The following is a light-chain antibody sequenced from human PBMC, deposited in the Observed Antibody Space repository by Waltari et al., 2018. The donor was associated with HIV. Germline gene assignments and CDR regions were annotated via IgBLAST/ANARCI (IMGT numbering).Light chain of an antibody. CDR3: SSYTSADSLL. CDR2: RVN. Sequence: QSALTQPASVSGSPGQSITIPCPGGTTYLGLSNLVSWYRQHPGQAPQLVISRVNSRPSGVSDRFSGSKSGNTASLTISSLQAEDEGDYYCSSYTSADSLLFGGGTKLTVL. CDR1: TTYLGLSNL. V-gene: IGLV2-14*01. J-gene: IGLJ2*01.